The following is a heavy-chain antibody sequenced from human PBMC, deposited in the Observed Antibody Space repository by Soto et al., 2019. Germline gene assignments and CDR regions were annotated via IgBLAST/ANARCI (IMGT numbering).Heavy chain of an antibody. V-gene: IGHV4-34*01. J-gene: IGHJ6*03. CDR1: AGSFSGYY. D-gene: IGHD2-2*01. CDR2: INQSGST. Sequence: SETLSLTCSVYAGSFSGYYWSWIRQPPGKGLEWIGEINQSGSTKYNPSLKSRVTISVGTSKNQFSLSFSSVTAADTAVYFCATAAIYCSSTNCQFMDVWGKGTTVTVSS. CDR3: ATAAIYCSSTNCQFMDV.